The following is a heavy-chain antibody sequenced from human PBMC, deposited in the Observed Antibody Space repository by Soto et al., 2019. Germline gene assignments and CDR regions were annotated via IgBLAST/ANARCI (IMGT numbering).Heavy chain of an antibody. CDR3: ASDLTGRADI. Sequence: EVQLVESGGGLVRPGGSLRRSCAASGFTFSSYWMHWVRQAPGKGLVWVSRMNEDGGTTDYADSVKGRFTIPRDNAKNTLYLQMTRPRVEDTAAYFWASDLTGRADIWGQGTACTFSS. J-gene: IGHJ6*02. V-gene: IGHV3-74*02. CDR1: GFTFSSYW. CDR2: MNEDGGTT.